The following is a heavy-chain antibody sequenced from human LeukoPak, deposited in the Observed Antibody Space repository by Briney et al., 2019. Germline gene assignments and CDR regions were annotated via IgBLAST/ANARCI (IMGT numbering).Heavy chain of an antibody. Sequence: GGSLRLSCAASGFTFSSYGMHWVRQAPGKGLEWVAVISYDGSNKYYADSVKGRFTISRDNSKNTLYLQMNSLRAEDTAVYYCARETSAGRHIFRNYYGVDVWGQGTTVSVSS. D-gene: IGHD6-13*01. CDR2: ISYDGSNK. J-gene: IGHJ6*02. V-gene: IGHV3-30*03. CDR3: ARETSAGRHIFRNYYGVDV. CDR1: GFTFSSYG.